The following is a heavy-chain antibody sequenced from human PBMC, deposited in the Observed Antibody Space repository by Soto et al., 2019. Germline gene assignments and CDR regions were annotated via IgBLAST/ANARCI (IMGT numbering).Heavy chain of an antibody. V-gene: IGHV1-69*01. Sequence: QEQLLQSGAEVRKPGSSVKVSCKASGGTFNNYAVSWVRQAPGQGLEWMGGVIAMFETVNYARRFQCRLTISPDEYTSTAYMELTSRTSADTAIYFCGRGLRTANYGMVVWGQGPTVTVSS. CDR3: GRGLRTANYGMVV. CDR2: VIAMFETV. CDR1: GGTFNNYA. J-gene: IGHJ6*02.